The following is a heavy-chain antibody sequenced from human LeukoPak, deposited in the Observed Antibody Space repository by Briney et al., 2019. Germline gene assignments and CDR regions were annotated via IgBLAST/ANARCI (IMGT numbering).Heavy chain of an antibody. V-gene: IGHV3-21*01. CDR2: ISSSSSYI. D-gene: IGHD2-2*02. CDR3: AREYQLLYYYYMDV. Sequence: GGSLRLSCAASGFTFSSYSMSWVRQAPGKGLEWVSSISSSSSYIYYADSVKGRFTISRDNAKNSLYLQMNSLRAEDTAVYYCAREYQLLYYYYMDVWGKGTTVTISS. CDR1: GFTFSSYS. J-gene: IGHJ6*03.